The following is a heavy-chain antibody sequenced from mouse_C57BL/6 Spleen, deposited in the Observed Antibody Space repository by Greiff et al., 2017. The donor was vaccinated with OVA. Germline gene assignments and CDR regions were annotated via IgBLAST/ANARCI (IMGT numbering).Heavy chain of an antibody. V-gene: IGHV5-4*01. D-gene: IGHD2-1*01. Sequence: EVQGVESGGGLVKPGGSLKLSCAASGFTFSSYAMSWVRQTPEKRLEWVATISDGGSYTYYPDNVKGRFTISRDNAKNNLYLQMSHLKSEDTAMYYCARDTPFYYGNSYYFDYWGQGTTLTVSS. CDR2: ISDGGSYT. CDR1: GFTFSSYA. CDR3: ARDTPFYYGNSYYFDY. J-gene: IGHJ2*01.